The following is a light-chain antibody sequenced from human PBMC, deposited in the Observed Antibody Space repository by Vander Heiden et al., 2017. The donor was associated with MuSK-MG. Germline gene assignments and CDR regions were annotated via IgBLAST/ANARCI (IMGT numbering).Light chain of an antibody. CDR2: DNH. Sequence: QSVLTQPPSLSAAPGRDVTVSCSSETATLAKNYVSWYQQLPDSAPKLLIYDNHKRPSGVPDRFSASKSGTSATLTITGLQTGDEAEYYCATWDYTLSAGVFGGGTKLTVL. CDR3: ATWDYTLSAGV. CDR1: TATLAKNY. J-gene: IGLJ2*01. V-gene: IGLV1-51*01.